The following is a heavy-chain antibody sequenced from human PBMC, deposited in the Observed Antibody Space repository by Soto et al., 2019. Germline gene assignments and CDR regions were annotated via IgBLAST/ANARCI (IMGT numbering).Heavy chain of an antibody. Sequence: QVQLQQWGAGLLKPSETLSLNCAVYGGSFSGYYWSWIRQSSGKGLEWIGEITNSGSTNYNPSLKSRVTLSVDTSKNQFSLNLRSVTAADTAVYYCARKTGIRYFFEYWGHGVLVTVSA. CDR2: ITNSGST. CDR1: GGSFSGYY. D-gene: IGHD3-9*01. V-gene: IGHV4-34*02. J-gene: IGHJ4*01. CDR3: ARKTGIRYFFEY.